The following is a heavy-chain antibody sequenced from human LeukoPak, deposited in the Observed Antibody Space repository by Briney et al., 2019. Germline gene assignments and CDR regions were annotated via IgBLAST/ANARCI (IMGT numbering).Heavy chain of an antibody. Sequence: GGSLRFSCAASGFTFSSYAMSWVRHAPGKGLEWVSAISGSGGCTYYADSVKGRFTISRDNSKNTLYLQMNSLRAEDTAVYYCAKGGSYGRPYYFDYWGQGTLVTVSS. J-gene: IGHJ4*02. D-gene: IGHD5-18*01. CDR2: ISGSGGCT. CDR3: AKGGSYGRPYYFDY. V-gene: IGHV3-23*01. CDR1: GFTFSSYA.